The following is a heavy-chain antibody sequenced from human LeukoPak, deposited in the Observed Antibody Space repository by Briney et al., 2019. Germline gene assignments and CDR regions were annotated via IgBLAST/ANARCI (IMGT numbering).Heavy chain of an antibody. Sequence: ASVKVSCKASGYTFISYDINWVRQAPGQGLQWMGWMNPNSGNTAYAQKFQGRVTITRNTSISTAYMELSSLRSEDTAVYYCARAKPKNMVRGFIMRRESRYYFDYWGQGTLVTVSS. D-gene: IGHD3-10*01. J-gene: IGHJ4*02. CDR1: GYTFISYD. CDR2: MNPNSGNT. CDR3: ARAKPKNMVRGFIMRRESRYYFDY. V-gene: IGHV1-8*03.